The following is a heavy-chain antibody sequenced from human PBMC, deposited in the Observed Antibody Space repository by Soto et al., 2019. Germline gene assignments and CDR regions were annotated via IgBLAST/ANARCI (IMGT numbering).Heavy chain of an antibody. D-gene: IGHD3-10*01. V-gene: IGHV4-59*12. CDR2: IYYRGST. J-gene: IGHJ4*02. Sequence: PSETLSLTCTVSGGSISSYYWSWIRQPPGKGLEWIGYIYYRGSTNYNPSLKSRVTISVDTSKNQFSLKLSSVTAADTAVYYCARDQNGSGNYYTRYFDYWGQGTLVTVSS. CDR1: GGSISSYY. CDR3: ARDQNGSGNYYTRYFDY.